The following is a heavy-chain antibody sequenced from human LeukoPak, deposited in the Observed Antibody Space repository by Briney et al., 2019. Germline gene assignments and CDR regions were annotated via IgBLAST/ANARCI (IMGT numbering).Heavy chain of an antibody. CDR1: GFNFANHA. J-gene: IGHJ4*02. D-gene: IGHD3-10*01. CDR3: VRGALTWFGELFGY. CDR2: ISGGGDIT. Sequence: PGGSLRLSCAASGFNFANHAMSWVRQTPGKGLEWVSAISGGGDITYYADSVTGQFTISRDNSKDTLFLQMHSLRPGDTAVYYCVRGALTWFGELFGYWGQGILVTVSS. V-gene: IGHV3-23*01.